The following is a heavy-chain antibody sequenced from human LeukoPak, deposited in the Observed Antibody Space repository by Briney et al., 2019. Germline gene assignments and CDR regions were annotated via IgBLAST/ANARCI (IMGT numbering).Heavy chain of an antibody. D-gene: IGHD3-22*01. V-gene: IGHV1-69*01. J-gene: IGHJ5*02. CDR2: IIPIFGTA. Sequence: ASVKVSCKASGGTFSSYAISWVRQAPGQGLEWMGGIIPIFGTANYAQKFQGRVTITADESTSTAYMELSSLRPEDTAVYYCASYYYDSRRGLDPWGQGTLVTVSS. CDR3: ASYYYDSRRGLDP. CDR1: GGTFSSYA.